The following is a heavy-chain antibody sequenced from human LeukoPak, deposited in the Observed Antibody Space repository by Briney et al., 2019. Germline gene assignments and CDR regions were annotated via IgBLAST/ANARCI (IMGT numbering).Heavy chain of an antibody. D-gene: IGHD6-13*01. V-gene: IGHV3-30*03. J-gene: IGHJ4*02. CDR3: ARAPTIAGTMPYYFDY. Sequence: GRSLRLSCAASGFTFSSYAMHWVRQAPGKGLEWVALISYDGNNKYYTESVKGRFTISRDTSKNTLYLQMNSLRAEDTAVYYCARAPTIAGTMPYYFDYWGQGTLVTVSS. CDR1: GFTFSSYA. CDR2: ISYDGNNK.